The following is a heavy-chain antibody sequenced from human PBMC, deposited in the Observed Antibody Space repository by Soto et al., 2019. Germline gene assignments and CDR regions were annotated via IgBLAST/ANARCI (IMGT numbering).Heavy chain of an antibody. J-gene: IGHJ6*03. CDR3: ARGTSIAARPLQPHYSHYYTDV. D-gene: IGHD6-6*01. CDR2: IYYSGST. CDR1: GGSISSYY. V-gene: IGHV4-59*08. Sequence: SETLSLTCTVSGGSISSYYWSWIRQPPGRGLEWIGYIYYSGSTNYNPSLKSRVTISVDTSKNQFSLKLSSVTAADTAVYYCARGTSIAARPLQPHYSHYYTDVCGKAPTVTVSS.